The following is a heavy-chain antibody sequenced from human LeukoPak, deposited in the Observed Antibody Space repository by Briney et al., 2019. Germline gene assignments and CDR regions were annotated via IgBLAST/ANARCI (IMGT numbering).Heavy chain of an antibody. CDR3: ARGVPNGD. D-gene: IGHD4-17*01. CDR1: GFTVSSNY. J-gene: IGHJ4*02. CDR2: ISSSSSYT. Sequence: PGGSLRLSCAASGFTVSSNYMSWIRQAPGKGLEWVSYISSSSSYTNYADSVKGRFTISRDNAKKTLYLQMNSLRAEDTAVYYCARGVPNGDWGQGTLVTVSS. V-gene: IGHV3-11*06.